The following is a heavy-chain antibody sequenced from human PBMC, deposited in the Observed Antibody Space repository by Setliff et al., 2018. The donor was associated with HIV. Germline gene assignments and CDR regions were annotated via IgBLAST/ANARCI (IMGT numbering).Heavy chain of an antibody. Sequence: GGSQRLSCAVSGFTFSSHWMSWVRQAPGKRLEWVASIKPDGTEDHYVDSVKGRFTISRDNAKGSLYLQMSSLRAEDTAVYYCAKQYYYFDYWGQGTLVTVSS. CDR2: IKPDGTED. J-gene: IGHJ4*02. CDR1: GFTFSSHW. D-gene: IGHD6-19*01. CDR3: AKQYYYFDY. V-gene: IGHV3-7*03.